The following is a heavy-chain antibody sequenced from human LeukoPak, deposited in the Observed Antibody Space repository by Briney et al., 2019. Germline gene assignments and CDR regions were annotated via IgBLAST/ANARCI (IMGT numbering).Heavy chain of an antibody. J-gene: IGHJ4*02. CDR3: ARDERYYDSSGYQPFLDY. CDR2: ISSSGSTI. Sequence: PGGSLRLSCAASGFTFSSYEMNWVRQAPGKGLEWVSYISSSGSTIYYADSVEGRFTISRDNAKNSLYLQMNSLRAEDTAVYYCARDERYYDSSGYQPFLDYWGQGTLVTVSS. V-gene: IGHV3-48*03. CDR1: GFTFSSYE. D-gene: IGHD3-22*01.